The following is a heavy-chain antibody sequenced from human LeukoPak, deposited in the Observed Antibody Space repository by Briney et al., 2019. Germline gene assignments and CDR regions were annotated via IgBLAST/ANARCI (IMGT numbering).Heavy chain of an antibody. D-gene: IGHD3-10*01. V-gene: IGHV1-8*01. J-gene: IGHJ6*03. CDR1: GYTFTSYD. Sequence: ASVKVSCKASGYTFTSYDINWVRQATGQGLEWMGWMNPNSGNTGYAQKFQGRVTMTRNTSISTAYMELSSLRSEDTAVYYCARSRGYYYYMDVWGKGTTVIVSS. CDR3: ARSRGYYYYMDV. CDR2: MNPNSGNT.